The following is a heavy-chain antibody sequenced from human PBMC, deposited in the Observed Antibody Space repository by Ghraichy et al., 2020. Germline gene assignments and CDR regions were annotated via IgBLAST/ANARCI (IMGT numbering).Heavy chain of an antibody. CDR1: GFTFSSYA. D-gene: IGHD4/OR15-4a*01. Sequence: GGSLRLSCAASGFTFSSYAMSWVRQAPGKGLEWVSAISRSGGGTYYADSVKGRFTISRDNSKNTLYLQMNTLRAEDTAVYYCAKEDDYGGSLGGIDYFDYGGQGTLVTVSS. CDR3: AKEDDYGGSLGGIDYFDY. CDR2: ISRSGGGT. J-gene: IGHJ4*02. V-gene: IGHV3-23*01.